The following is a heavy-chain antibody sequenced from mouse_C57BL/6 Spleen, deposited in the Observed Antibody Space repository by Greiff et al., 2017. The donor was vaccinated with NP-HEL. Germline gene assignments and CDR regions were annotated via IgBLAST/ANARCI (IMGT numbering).Heavy chain of an antibody. J-gene: IGHJ1*03. V-gene: IGHV5-9*01. D-gene: IGHD1-1*01. CDR3: ARHGHYYGSSYPYWYFDV. Sequence: EVQRVESGGGLVKPGGSLKLSCAASGFTFSRYTMSWVRQTPEKRLEWVATISGGGGNPSYPDSVKGRFSLSRDNAKNTLYLQMSRRGSEDTALYYCARHGHYYGSSYPYWYFDVWGTGTTVTVSS. CDR2: ISGGGGNP. CDR1: GFTFSRYT.